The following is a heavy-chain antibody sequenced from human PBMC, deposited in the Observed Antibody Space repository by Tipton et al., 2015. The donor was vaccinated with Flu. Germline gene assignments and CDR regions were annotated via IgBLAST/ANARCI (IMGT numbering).Heavy chain of an antibody. CDR2: IYHSGST. J-gene: IGHJ5*02. D-gene: IGHD3-10*01. Sequence: TLSPTCTVSGYPISSGYYWGWIRQPPGKGLEWIGSIYHSGSTYYNPSLKCRVTISVDTSKNQFSLKLSSVTAADTAVYYCARGSLWFGELEKYGFDPWGQGTLVTVSS. CDR1: GYPISSGYY. V-gene: IGHV4-38-2*02. CDR3: ARGSLWFGELEKYGFDP.